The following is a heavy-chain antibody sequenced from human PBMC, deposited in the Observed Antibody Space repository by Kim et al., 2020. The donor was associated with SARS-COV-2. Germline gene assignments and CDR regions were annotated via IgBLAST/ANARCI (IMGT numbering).Heavy chain of an antibody. CDR3: ARSLTRYYAMDV. V-gene: IGHV1-69*10. Sequence: SVKVSCKASGGTFSSYAISWVRQAPGQGLEWMGGIIPILNTTTYAQKFQGGVTITADKSTSTAYMELSSLRSEDTAVYYCARSLTRYYAMDVWGQGTTV. CDR1: GGTFSSYA. J-gene: IGHJ6*02. CDR2: IIPILNTT. D-gene: IGHD2-8*01.